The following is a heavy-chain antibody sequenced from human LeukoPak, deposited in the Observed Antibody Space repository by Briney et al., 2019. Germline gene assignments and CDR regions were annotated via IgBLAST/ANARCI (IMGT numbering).Heavy chain of an antibody. Sequence: GGSLRLSCAASAFTFSNYTMHWVRQAPGKGLEWVAVISYDGSNKYYADSVKGRFTISRDNSKNSLYLQMNSLRAEDTAVYYCARDHGYSSSWYPCYFDYWGQGTLVTVSS. D-gene: IGHD6-13*01. V-gene: IGHV3-30-3*01. CDR1: AFTFSNYT. CDR2: ISYDGSNK. J-gene: IGHJ4*02. CDR3: ARDHGYSSSWYPCYFDY.